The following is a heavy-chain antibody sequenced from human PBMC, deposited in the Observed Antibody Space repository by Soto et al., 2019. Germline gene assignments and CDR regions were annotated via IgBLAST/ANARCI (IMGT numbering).Heavy chain of an antibody. D-gene: IGHD2-8*02. CDR3: ARDKITGLFDY. CDR1: GESFSGYY. J-gene: IGHJ4*02. Sequence: SDTLSLTCAAYGESFSGYYWTWIRQPPGTGLEWIGEINHSGSTNYSPSPKSRVTISVDTSKNQFSLKLTSVTAADTAVYYCARDKITGLFDYWGQG. CDR2: INHSGST. V-gene: IGHV4-34*01.